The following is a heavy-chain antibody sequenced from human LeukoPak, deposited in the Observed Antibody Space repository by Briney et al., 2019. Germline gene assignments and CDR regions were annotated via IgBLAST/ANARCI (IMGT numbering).Heavy chain of an antibody. CDR3: AKGLSDPNLVLDS. CDR1: GFTFSNYA. CDR2: FTASGGRT. J-gene: IGHJ4*02. V-gene: IGHV3-23*01. Sequence: GGSLKLSCAASGFTFSNYAMTWARQAPGKGLEWVSSFTASGGRTYYADSVKGRFTISRDNSKNTLYLQLNSLSAADTALYFCAKGLSDPNLVLDSWGQGTLVTVSS. D-gene: IGHD2-8*02.